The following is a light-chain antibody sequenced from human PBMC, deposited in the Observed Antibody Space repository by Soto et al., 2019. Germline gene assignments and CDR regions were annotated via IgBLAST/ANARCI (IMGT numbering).Light chain of an antibody. CDR2: RNN. V-gene: IGLV1-47*01. Sequence: QLVLTQPPSASGTPGQGVTISCSGSTSKIGSNYVYWYQQLPGTAPKLLIYRNNQRPSGVPDRFSGSKSGTSASLAISGLRSDDEADYFCATWDDSLNGFYVFGTGTNLTVL. CDR1: TSKIGSNY. J-gene: IGLJ1*01. CDR3: ATWDDSLNGFYV.